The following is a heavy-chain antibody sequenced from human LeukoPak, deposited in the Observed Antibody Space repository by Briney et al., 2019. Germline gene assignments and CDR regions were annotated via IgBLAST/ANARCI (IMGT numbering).Heavy chain of an antibody. Sequence: ASVKVSCKASGYTFTGYYMHWVRQAPGQGLEWMGWINPNSGGTNYAQKFQGRVTMTRDMSTSTVYMELSSLRSEDTAVYYCARGSGYSYGDYWGQGTLVTVSS. CDR2: INPNSGGT. CDR3: ARGSGYSYGDY. CDR1: GYTFTGYY. J-gene: IGHJ4*02. V-gene: IGHV1-2*02. D-gene: IGHD5-18*01.